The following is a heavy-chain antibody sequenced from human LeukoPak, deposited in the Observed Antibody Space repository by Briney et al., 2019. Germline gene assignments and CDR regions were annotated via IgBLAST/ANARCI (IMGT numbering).Heavy chain of an antibody. D-gene: IGHD2-15*01. Sequence: GGSLRLSCAASGFSFSGYGMHWVRQAPGKGLEWVAFIRYDGSNEYYADSVKGRFTISRNKSKNTLSLQMNGLRVEDTAVYYCAKVMPPGRIRFYSYYMDVWGKGTTVTVS. CDR1: GFSFSGYG. CDR2: IRYDGSNE. J-gene: IGHJ6*03. CDR3: AKVMPPGRIRFYSYYMDV. V-gene: IGHV3-30*02.